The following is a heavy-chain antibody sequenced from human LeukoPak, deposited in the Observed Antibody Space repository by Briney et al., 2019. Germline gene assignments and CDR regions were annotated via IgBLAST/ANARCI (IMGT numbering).Heavy chain of an antibody. D-gene: IGHD7-27*01. J-gene: IGHJ4*02. Sequence: PGGSPRLSCAASGFTFSTYTMYWVRHPPGKRLEWVSIIGSSGGGIHYADSVKGRFTISRDNPKNALYLQMNSLRVEDTAVYYCAIDPNWGTHSWGQGVLVTVSS. CDR2: IGSSGGGI. CDR1: GFTFSTYT. CDR3: AIDPNWGTHS. V-gene: IGHV3-23*01.